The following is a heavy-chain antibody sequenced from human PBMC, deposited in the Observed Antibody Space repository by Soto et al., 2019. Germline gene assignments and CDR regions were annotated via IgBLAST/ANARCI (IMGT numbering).Heavy chain of an antibody. D-gene: IGHD6-6*01. J-gene: IGHJ6*03. CDR3: AKTFGSSSYYYYYYMDV. CDR1: GFTFSSYG. V-gene: IGHV3-30*18. Sequence: GGSLRLSCAASGFTFSSYGMHWVRQAPGKGLEWVAVISYDGSNKYYADSVKGRFTISRDNSKNTLYLQMNSLRAEDTAVYYSAKTFGSSSYYYYYYMDVWGKGTTVTVSS. CDR2: ISYDGSNK.